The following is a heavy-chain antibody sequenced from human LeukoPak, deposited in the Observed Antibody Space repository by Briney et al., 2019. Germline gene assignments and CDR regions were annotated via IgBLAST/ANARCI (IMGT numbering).Heavy chain of an antibody. Sequence: GGSLRLSCAASGFTFSSYAMSWVRQAPGKGLEWVSAISGSGGSTYYADSVKGRFTTSRDNSKNTLYLQMNSLRAEDTAVYYCAKDRLARFTLADYWGQGTLVTVSS. D-gene: IGHD3-16*01. V-gene: IGHV3-23*01. CDR2: ISGSGGST. J-gene: IGHJ4*02. CDR3: AKDRLARFTLADY. CDR1: GFTFSSYA.